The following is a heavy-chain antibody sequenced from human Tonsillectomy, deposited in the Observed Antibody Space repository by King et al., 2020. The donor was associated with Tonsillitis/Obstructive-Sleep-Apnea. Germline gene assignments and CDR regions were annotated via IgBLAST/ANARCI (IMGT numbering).Heavy chain of an antibody. V-gene: IGHV4-34*01. Sequence: VQLQQWGAGLLKPSETLSLTCVVYGGSFSGDYWSWIRQPPGKGLEWIGEINHSGSTNYNPSLKSRVTISVDTSKNQFPLKLSSVTAADTAVYYCARGLYYDFWSGPPPSYYYYGMDVWGQGTTVTVSS. CDR2: INHSGST. CDR1: GGSFSGDY. J-gene: IGHJ6*02. D-gene: IGHD3-3*01. CDR3: ARGLYYDFWSGPPPSYYYYGMDV.